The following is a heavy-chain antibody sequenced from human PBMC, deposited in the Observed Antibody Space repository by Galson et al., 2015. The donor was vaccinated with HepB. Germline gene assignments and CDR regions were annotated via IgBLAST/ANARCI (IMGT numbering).Heavy chain of an antibody. D-gene: IGHD5-18*01. V-gene: IGHV3-66*01. Sequence: SLRLSCAASGFTVSSNYMSWVRQAPGKGLEWVSVIYSGGSTYYADSVKGRFTISRDNSKNTLYFQMNSLRAEDTAVYYCARLGYSYGFDYWGQGTQVTVSS. CDR3: ARLGYSYGFDY. CDR1: GFTVSSNY. J-gene: IGHJ4*02. CDR2: IYSGGST.